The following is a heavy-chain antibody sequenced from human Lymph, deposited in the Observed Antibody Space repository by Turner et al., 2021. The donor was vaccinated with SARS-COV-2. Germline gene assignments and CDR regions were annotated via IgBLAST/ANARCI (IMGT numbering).Heavy chain of an antibody. CDR3: AKEGLSGRRLQFVPYFAY. J-gene: IGHJ4*02. CDR1: GFTFDYYA. V-gene: IGHV3-43*02. D-gene: IGHD5-12*01. CDR2: ISGDSGST. Sequence: EVQLVESGGGVVQPGGCLRLSCAASGFTFDYYAMNWVRQAPGKGLEWVSLISGDSGSTYYADSVKGRFTISRDDSKNSLYLQINSLRTEDTALYYCAKEGLSGRRLQFVPYFAYWGQGTLVSVSS.